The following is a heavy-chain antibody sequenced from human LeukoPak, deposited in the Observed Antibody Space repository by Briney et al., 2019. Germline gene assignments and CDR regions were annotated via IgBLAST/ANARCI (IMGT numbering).Heavy chain of an antibody. J-gene: IGHJ4*02. CDR1: GFTLSSYE. Sequence: PGRSLRLSCAASGFTLSSYEMNWVRQAPGKGLEWVSYISSSGSAKYYADSVKGRFTISRDNAENSLYLQMSSLRAEDTAVYYCARRYCSSTSCTLDYWGQGTLVTVSS. CDR2: ISSSGSAK. D-gene: IGHD2-2*01. V-gene: IGHV3-48*03. CDR3: ARRYCSSTSCTLDY.